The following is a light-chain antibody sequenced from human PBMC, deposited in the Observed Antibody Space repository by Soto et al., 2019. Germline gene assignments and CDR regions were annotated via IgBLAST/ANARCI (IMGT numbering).Light chain of an antibody. CDR1: QSVSSY. Sequence: EIVVSQSPATLSLSTGERATLSFRASQSVSSYLAWYQQKPGQAPRLLIYDSSSRATGIPDRFSGSGSGTDFTLCIIRLEPEDFAVYYCQQRSNWPRTFGQGSNVAIK. CDR3: QQRSNWPRT. V-gene: IGKV3-11*01. CDR2: DSS. J-gene: IGKJ1*01.